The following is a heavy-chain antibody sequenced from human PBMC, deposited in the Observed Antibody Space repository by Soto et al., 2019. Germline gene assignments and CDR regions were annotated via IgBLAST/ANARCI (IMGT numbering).Heavy chain of an antibody. V-gene: IGHV3-33*01. CDR1: GFTFSSYG. CDR3: ARGRVGAYFDY. CDR2: IWYDGSNK. J-gene: IGHJ4*02. Sequence: QVQLVESGGGVVQPGRSLRLSCAASGFTFSSYGMHWVRQAPGKGLEWVAVIWYDGSNKYYADSVKGRFTISRDNSKNTLYLQMNSLRAEDTAVYYCARGRVGAYFDYWGQGTLVTVSS. D-gene: IGHD1-26*01.